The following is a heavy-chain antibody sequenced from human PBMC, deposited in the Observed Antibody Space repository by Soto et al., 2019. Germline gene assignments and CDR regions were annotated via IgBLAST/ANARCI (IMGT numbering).Heavy chain of an antibody. CDR3: ARPLGYCSSTSCSRYNWFDP. J-gene: IGHJ5*02. Sequence: SETLSLTCTVSGGSISSSSYYWGWIRQPPGKGLEWIGSIYYSGSTYYNPSLKSRVTISVDTSKNQFSLKLSSVTAADTAVYYCARPLGYCSSTSCSRYNWFDPWGQGTLVTVSS. D-gene: IGHD2-2*01. CDR2: IYYSGST. V-gene: IGHV4-39*01. CDR1: GGSISSSSYY.